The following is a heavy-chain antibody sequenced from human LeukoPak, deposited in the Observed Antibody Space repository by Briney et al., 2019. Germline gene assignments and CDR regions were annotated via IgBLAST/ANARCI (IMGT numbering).Heavy chain of an antibody. V-gene: IGHV1-2*02. CDR3: ARGKPSRYDYVWGSYRYRNFDY. CDR1: GYTFTGYY. CDR2: MNPNSGGT. Sequence: ASVKVSCKASGYTFTGYYMHWVRQAPGQGLEWMGWMNPNSGGTNYAQKFQGRVTLTRDASISTAYMELSRLRSDDTAVYYCARGKPSRYDYVWGSYRYRNFDYWGQGTLVTVSS. J-gene: IGHJ4*02. D-gene: IGHD3-16*02.